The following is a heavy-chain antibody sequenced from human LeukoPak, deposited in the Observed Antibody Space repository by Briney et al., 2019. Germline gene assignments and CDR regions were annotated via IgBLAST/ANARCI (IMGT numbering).Heavy chain of an antibody. CDR2: IYYSGST. Sequence: SETLSLTCTVSGGSISSSSYYWGWIRQSPGKGLEWIGSIYYSGSTYYNPSLKSRVTISVDTSKNQFSLKLSSVTAADTAVYYCASHYLKTPYTIFGVEFDYWGQGTLVTVSS. J-gene: IGHJ4*02. CDR3: ASHYLKTPYTIFGVEFDY. D-gene: IGHD3-3*01. CDR1: GGSISSSSYY. V-gene: IGHV4-39*01.